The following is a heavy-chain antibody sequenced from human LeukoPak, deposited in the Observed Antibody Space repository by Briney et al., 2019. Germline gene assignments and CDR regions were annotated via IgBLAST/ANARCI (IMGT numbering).Heavy chain of an antibody. CDR2: ISSNGGTT. CDR1: GFTFSNYA. Sequence: GGSLRLSGAASGFTFSNYAWHWVRQAPGKGLESVSSISSNGGTTYYANSVKGRFTISRDNSKNTLYLQMGNLRPEDMAVYYSAREYCGTRSSFNHWGQGILVTVSS. D-gene: IGHD2-21*01. J-gene: IGHJ4*02. CDR3: AREYCGTRSSFNH. V-gene: IGHV3-64*01.